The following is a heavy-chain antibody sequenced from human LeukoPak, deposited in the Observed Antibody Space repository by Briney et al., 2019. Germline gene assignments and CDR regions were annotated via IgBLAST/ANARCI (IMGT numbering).Heavy chain of an antibody. D-gene: IGHD3-10*01. CDR3: ARLQGYYGSGSYHFDY. J-gene: IGHJ4*02. Sequence: PSETLSLTCTVSGGSISSSSYYWGWIRQPPGKGLEWIGCIYYSGSTYYTPSLKSRVTISVDTSKNQFSLKLSSVTAADTAVYYCARLQGYYGSGSYHFDYWGQGTLVTVSS. CDR2: IYYSGST. CDR1: GGSISSSSYY. V-gene: IGHV4-39*01.